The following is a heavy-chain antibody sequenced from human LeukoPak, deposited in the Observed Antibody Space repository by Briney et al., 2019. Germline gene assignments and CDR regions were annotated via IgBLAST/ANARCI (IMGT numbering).Heavy chain of an antibody. Sequence: GRSLRLSCAASGFTFSNYGMHWVRQAPGKGLEWVAIIWYDGSNKYYADSVKGRFTISRDNSKNTLYLEMNSLRAEDTAVYYCAANFDFWGQGTLVTVS. CDR2: IWYDGSNK. CDR1: GFTFSNYG. V-gene: IGHV3-33*01. J-gene: IGHJ4*02. D-gene: IGHD2-8*01. CDR3: AANFDF.